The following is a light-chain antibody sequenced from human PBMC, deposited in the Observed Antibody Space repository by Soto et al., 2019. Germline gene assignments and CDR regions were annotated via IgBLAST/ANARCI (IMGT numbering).Light chain of an antibody. CDR3: CSYGGYANVV. Sequence: SALTQPASVSGSPGQSITISCTGTIIDLGNYDLVSWYQQHPGKAPKLMIHEVSKRPSGVSGRFSGSKSGNTASLTISGLQAEDEADYYCCSYGGYANVVFGGGTKLTVL. J-gene: IGLJ2*01. CDR1: IIDLGNYDL. V-gene: IGLV2-23*02. CDR2: EVS.